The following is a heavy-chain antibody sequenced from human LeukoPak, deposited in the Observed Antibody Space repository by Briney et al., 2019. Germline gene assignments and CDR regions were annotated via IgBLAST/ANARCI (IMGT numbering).Heavy chain of an antibody. CDR3: ARLIAAAGTLDY. J-gene: IGHJ4*02. D-gene: IGHD6-13*01. Sequence: PGGSLRLSCAASGFTFSNTWMNWVRQAPGKGLEWVSYISSSGSNIFYADSVKGRFTISRDNAKNSPYLQMNSLRAEDTAVYYCARLIAAAGTLDYWGQGTLVTVSS. CDR1: GFTFSNTW. V-gene: IGHV3-48*04. CDR2: ISSSGSNI.